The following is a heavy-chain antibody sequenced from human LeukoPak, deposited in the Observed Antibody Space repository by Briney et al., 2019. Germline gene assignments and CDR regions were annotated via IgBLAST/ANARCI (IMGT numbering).Heavy chain of an antibody. J-gene: IGHJ5*02. CDR2: IYYSGST. D-gene: IGHD3-10*01. V-gene: IGHV4-59*12. CDR1: GGSISSYY. CDR3: ARGGLLWFGEHWFDP. Sequence: KSSETLSLTCTVSGGSISSYYWSWIRQPPGKGLEWIGYIYYSGSTNYNPSLKSRVTISVDTSKNQFSLKLSSVTAADTAVYYCARGGLLWFGEHWFDPWGQGTLVTVST.